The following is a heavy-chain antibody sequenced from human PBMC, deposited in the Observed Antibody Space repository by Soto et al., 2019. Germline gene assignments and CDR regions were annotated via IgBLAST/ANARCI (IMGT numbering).Heavy chain of an antibody. Sequence: SVKVSCKASGGTVTSTACSWVRQAPGQGLEWMGGIIPVIGTPNYAQKFQARLTVTADASTTTVHMELSSLRSDDTAVYYCASSAGLDHLLNYYGLNVWGQGTTVTVSS. V-gene: IGHV1-69*13. CDR3: ASSAGLDHLLNYYGLNV. CDR2: IIPVIGTP. D-gene: IGHD6-13*01. CDR1: GGTVTSTA. J-gene: IGHJ6*02.